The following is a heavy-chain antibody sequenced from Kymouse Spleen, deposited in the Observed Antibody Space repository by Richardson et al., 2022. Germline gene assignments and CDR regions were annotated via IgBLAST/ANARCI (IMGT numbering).Heavy chain of an antibody. CDR2: IWYDGSNK. Sequence: QVQLVESGGGVVQPGRSLRLSCAASGFTFSSYGMHWVRQAPGKGLEWVAVIWYDGSNKYYADSVKGRFTISRDNSKNTLYLQMNSLRAEDTAVYYCARDLVGATFLDAFDIWGQGTMVTVSS. V-gene: IGHV3-33*01. J-gene: IGHJ3*02. CDR1: GFTFSSYG. CDR3: ARDLVGATFLDAFDI. D-gene: IGHD1-26*01.